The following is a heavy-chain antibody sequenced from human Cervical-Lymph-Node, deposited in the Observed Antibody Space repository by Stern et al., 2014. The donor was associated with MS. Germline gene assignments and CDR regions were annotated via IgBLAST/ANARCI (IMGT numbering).Heavy chain of an antibody. CDR1: GYTFTSHW. V-gene: IGHV5-51*01. D-gene: IGHD1-1*01. Sequence: VQLVESGAEVKKPGGSVKLSCAGSGYTFTSHWIALVRQVPGKGLEWVGIIYPGDSDPRYSPCFRGRVTISADRSISAACLQWRALRASDTAMYCCAGRGTTGAIDGLDIWGQGSMVTVSS. CDR2: IYPGDSDP. J-gene: IGHJ3*02. CDR3: AGRGTTGAIDGLDI.